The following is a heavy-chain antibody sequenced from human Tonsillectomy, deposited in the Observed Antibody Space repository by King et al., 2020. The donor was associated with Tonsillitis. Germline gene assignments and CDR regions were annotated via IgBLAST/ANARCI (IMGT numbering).Heavy chain of an antibody. J-gene: IGHJ2*01. V-gene: IGHV4-39*07. CDR1: GGSISIRSYY. CDR2: IYYSGTT. Sequence: QLQVSGPGLVKPSETLSLTCTVSGGSISIRSYYWGWIRQPPGKGLEWIGSIYYSGTTHYNPSLKSRVTISVDTSKNQFSLKLSSVTAADTAVYYCARHVGNWYFDLWGRGTLVTVSS. CDR3: ARHVGNWYFDL. D-gene: IGHD1-26*01.